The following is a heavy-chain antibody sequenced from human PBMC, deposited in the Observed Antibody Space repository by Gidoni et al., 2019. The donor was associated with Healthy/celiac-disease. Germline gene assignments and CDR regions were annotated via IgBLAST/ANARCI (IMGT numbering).Heavy chain of an antibody. D-gene: IGHD2-15*01. V-gene: IGHV3-48*03. CDR2: ISSSGSTI. Sequence: EVQLVESGGGLVQPGGALSLSCAASGLPFRSYEMNWVRQAPGKGLGWVSYISSSGSTIYYADSVKGRFTISRDNAKNSLYLQMNSLRAEDTAVYYCARDWGYCSGGSCYSSNFDYWGQGTLVTVSS. CDR1: GLPFRSYE. CDR3: ARDWGYCSGGSCYSSNFDY. J-gene: IGHJ4*02.